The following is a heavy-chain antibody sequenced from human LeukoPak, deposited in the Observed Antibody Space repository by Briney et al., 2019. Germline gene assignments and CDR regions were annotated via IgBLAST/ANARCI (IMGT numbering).Heavy chain of an antibody. CDR3: ARASGYCSGGSCYGFDY. J-gene: IGHJ4*02. CDR1: GFTFSTYG. Sequence: GGSLRLSCAASGFTFSTYGMNWVRQAPGKGLEWISYISSSSSAIQYADSVKGRFTISRDNDKNSLYLQVNSLRAEDTAVYYCARASGYCSGGSCYGFDYWGQGTLVTVSS. V-gene: IGHV3-48*01. CDR2: ISSSSSAI. D-gene: IGHD2-15*01.